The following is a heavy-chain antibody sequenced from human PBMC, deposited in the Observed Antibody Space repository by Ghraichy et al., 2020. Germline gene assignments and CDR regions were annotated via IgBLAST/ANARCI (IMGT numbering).Heavy chain of an antibody. CDR2: LYHGGDT. J-gene: IGHJ4*02. Sequence: SQTLSLTCSVSGDSINSGYFWGWIRQPPGKGLEWIGSLYHGGDTYYNPSLKSRVSISIDKSKNQFSLKLKSVTAADTAVYYCARTVTMIVLTWKFWGQGTLVTVSS. D-gene: IGHD3-22*01. CDR3: ARTVTMIVLTWKF. V-gene: IGHV4-38-2*02. CDR1: GDSINSGYF.